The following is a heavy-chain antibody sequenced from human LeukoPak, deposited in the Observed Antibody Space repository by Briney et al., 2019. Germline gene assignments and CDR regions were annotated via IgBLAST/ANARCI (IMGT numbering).Heavy chain of an antibody. Sequence: SVKVSCKASGGTFSSYAISWVRQAPGQGLEWMGGIIPIFGTANYAQKFQGRVTITADESTSTAYVELSSLRSEDTAVYYCAGGLAAAGYYYGMDVWGQGTTVTVSS. J-gene: IGHJ6*02. D-gene: IGHD6-13*01. CDR3: AGGLAAAGYYYGMDV. CDR1: GGTFSSYA. V-gene: IGHV1-69*13. CDR2: IIPIFGTA.